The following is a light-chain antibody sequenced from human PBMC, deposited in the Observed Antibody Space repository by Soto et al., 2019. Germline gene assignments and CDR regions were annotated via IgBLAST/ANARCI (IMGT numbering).Light chain of an antibody. J-gene: IGKJ4*01. CDR3: QRYYNPPIT. V-gene: IGKV4-1*01. CDR2: WAS. CDR1: QSVLYSSNTRNY. Sequence: DIVMTQSPDSLAVSLGERVTINCKSSQSVLYSSNTRNYLAWFQQKPGQPPKLRNCWASTRESGVPDRFSGSGSGTDFNPNISGLQAENVAVYYCQRYYNPPITFAGGTRVEI.